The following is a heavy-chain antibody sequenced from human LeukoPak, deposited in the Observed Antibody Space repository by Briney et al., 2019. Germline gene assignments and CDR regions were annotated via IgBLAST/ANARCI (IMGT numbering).Heavy chain of an antibody. J-gene: IGHJ4*02. CDR1: GFTFSRSP. CDR2: ISSNGGDT. Sequence: GGSLRLSCAASGFTFSRSPMSWVRQAPGKGLEWVSGISSNGGDTHYADSVKGRFTISRDNSKNTLYLQMNSLRAEDTAVYLCVRRMSGPEPFDYWGQGTLVTVSS. V-gene: IGHV3-23*01. D-gene: IGHD2/OR15-2a*01. CDR3: VRRMSGPEPFDY.